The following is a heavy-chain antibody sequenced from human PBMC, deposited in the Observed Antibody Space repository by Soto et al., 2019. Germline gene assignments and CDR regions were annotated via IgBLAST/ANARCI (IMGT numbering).Heavy chain of an antibody. CDR2: IYYSGST. CDR3: ERGIYEWSSKNWFEP. Sequence: PSETLSLTCTVSGGSVSSGSYYWSWIRQPPGKGLEWIGYIYYSGSTNYNPSLKSRVTISVDTSKNQFSLKLSSVTAADTAVYYCERGIYEWSSKNWFEPWGQGTLVTVSS. D-gene: IGHD3-3*01. J-gene: IGHJ5*02. V-gene: IGHV4-61*01. CDR1: GGSVSSGSYY.